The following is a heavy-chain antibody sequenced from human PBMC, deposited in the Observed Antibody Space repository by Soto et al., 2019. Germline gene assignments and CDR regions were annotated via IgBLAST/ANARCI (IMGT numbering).Heavy chain of an antibody. D-gene: IGHD3-10*01. Sequence: GGSLRLSCAASGFTFSSYAMSWVRQAPGKGLEWVSAISGSGGSTYYADSVKGRFTISRDNSKNTLYLQMNSLRAEDTAVYYCAKDLRVRGVSRHYDYWGQGTLVTVSS. V-gene: IGHV3-23*01. J-gene: IGHJ4*02. CDR1: GFTFSSYA. CDR2: ISGSGGST. CDR3: AKDLRVRGVSRHYDY.